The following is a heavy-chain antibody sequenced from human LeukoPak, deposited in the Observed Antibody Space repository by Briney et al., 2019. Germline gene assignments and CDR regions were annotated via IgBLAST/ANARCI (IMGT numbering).Heavy chain of an antibody. CDR1: GFTFSSYG. CDR3: ARDRSIAASNGMDV. V-gene: IGHV3-33*01. J-gene: IGHJ6*04. D-gene: IGHD6-6*01. Sequence: GGSLRLSCAASGFTFSSYGMHWVRQAPGKGLEWVAVIWYDGSNKYYADSVKGRFTTSRDNSKNTLYLQMNSLRAEDTAVYYCARDRSIAASNGMDVWGKGTTVTVSS. CDR2: IWYDGSNK.